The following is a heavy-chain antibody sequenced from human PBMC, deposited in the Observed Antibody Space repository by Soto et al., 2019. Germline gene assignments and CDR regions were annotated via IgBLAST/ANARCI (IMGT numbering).Heavy chain of an antibody. J-gene: IGHJ4*02. V-gene: IGHV3-23*01. Sequence: GGSLRLSCAASGFTFSSYAMSWVRQAPGKGLEWVSAISGSGGSTYYADSVKGRFTISRDNSKNTLYPQMNSLRAEDTAVYYCAKGLYYDSSGYQAPVDYWGQGTLVTVSS. CDR1: GFTFSSYA. CDR3: AKGLYYDSSGYQAPVDY. D-gene: IGHD3-22*01. CDR2: ISGSGGST.